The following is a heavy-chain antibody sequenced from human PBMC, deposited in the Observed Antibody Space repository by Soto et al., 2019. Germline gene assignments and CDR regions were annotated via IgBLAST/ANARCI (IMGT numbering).Heavy chain of an antibody. D-gene: IGHD2-8*01. J-gene: IGHJ4*02. V-gene: IGHV1-2*02. CDR1: GYTFTGHY. Sequence: QVQLVQSGAEVKKPGASVKVSCKASGYTFTGHYIHWVRQAPEQGPEWMGEIGPESGATRYAQKFQGRVTRPRDMSITKVYMELNTLSPDDTAVYYCGRGGSGQMVFFYGGQGPPVTVSS. CDR3: GRGGSGQMVFFY. CDR2: IGPESGAT.